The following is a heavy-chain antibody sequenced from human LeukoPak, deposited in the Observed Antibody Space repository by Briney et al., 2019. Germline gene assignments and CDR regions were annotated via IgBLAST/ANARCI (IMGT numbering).Heavy chain of an antibody. J-gene: IGHJ4*02. Sequence: VGSLRLSCAPSGFTFSAYEMDWVRQAPGKGLEWLSYMSTSGSTRYYADSVKGRFTISRDNGKDSLYLQMNSLRAEDTAVYYCAREGYDSSGRMLRGDYWGQGTLVTVSS. CDR1: GFTFSAYE. D-gene: IGHD3-22*01. CDR2: MSTSGSTR. V-gene: IGHV3-48*03. CDR3: AREGYDSSGRMLRGDY.